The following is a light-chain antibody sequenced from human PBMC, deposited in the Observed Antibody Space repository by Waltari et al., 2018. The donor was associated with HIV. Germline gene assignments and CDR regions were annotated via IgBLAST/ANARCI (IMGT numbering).Light chain of an antibody. CDR3: QQSYRTLT. J-gene: IGKJ4*01. CDR2: AAS. V-gene: IGKV1-39*01. CDR1: QSVSTY. Sequence: DIQMTQSPSSLSASVGDRVTITCRASQSVSTYLNWYQQKPGEAPKLLIYAASSLQSGVPSRFSGSGSETDFTLTISNLQPEDFAIYYCQQSYRTLTFGGGTKMDIK.